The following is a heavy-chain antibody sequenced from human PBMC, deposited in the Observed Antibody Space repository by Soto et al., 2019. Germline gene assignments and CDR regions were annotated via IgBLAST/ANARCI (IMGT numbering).Heavy chain of an antibody. J-gene: IGHJ6*02. CDR2: IIPIFGTA. CDR1: GGTFSSYA. CDR3: ARAEVVVADLGPNGPGRYYGIAV. V-gene: IGHV1-69*13. Sequence: SVKVSCKASGGTFSSYAISWVRQAPGQGLEWMGGIIPIFGTANYAQKFQGRVTITADESTSTAYMELSSLRSEDTAVYYCARAEVVVADLGPNGPGRYYGIAVWGQGTTVTVSS. D-gene: IGHD2-15*01.